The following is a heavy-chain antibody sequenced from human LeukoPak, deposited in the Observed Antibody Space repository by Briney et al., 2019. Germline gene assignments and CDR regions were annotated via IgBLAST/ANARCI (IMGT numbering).Heavy chain of an antibody. J-gene: IGHJ4*02. Sequence: SETLSLTCTVSGGSISSYYWSWTRQPPGKGLEWIGYIYTSGSTNYNPSLKSRVTISVDTSKNQFSLKLSSVTAADTAVYYCARGDYGDYHDYWGQGTLVTVSS. CDR3: ARGDYGDYHDY. D-gene: IGHD4-17*01. CDR2: IYTSGST. CDR1: GGSISSYY. V-gene: IGHV4-4*09.